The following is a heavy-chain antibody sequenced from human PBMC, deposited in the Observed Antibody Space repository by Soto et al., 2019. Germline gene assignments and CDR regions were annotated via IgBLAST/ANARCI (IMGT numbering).Heavy chain of an antibody. D-gene: IGHD3-3*01. CDR3: VRVFASNTFDL. J-gene: IGHJ3*01. V-gene: IGHV3-48*02. CDR1: GFSFISYS. CDR2: ISNSGSVI. Sequence: VGSLRLSCAASGFSFISYSMRWVRQAPGKGLEWVSYISNSGSVIHDADSVKGRFTISRDNAKNSLSLQMNSLRDEDTALYYCVRVFASNTFDLWGQGTVVTVSS.